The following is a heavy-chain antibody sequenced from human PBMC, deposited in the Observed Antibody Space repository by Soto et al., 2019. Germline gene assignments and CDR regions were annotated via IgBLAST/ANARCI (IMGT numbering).Heavy chain of an antibody. D-gene: IGHD3-22*01. J-gene: IGHJ6*02. CDR2: ISGSGGST. CDR3: AKMIDLTIMRAQATDYYYYGSDV. Sequence: EVQLLASGGGLVQPGGSLRLSCAASGFTFSSYAMSWVRHAPGKGLEWVSAISGSGGSTSYADSVKGRFTISRANSKNTLYMQRYSRRAEDTAVYYCAKMIDLTIMRAQATDYYYYGSDVLVRGATVAVSS. V-gene: IGHV3-23*01. CDR1: GFTFSSYA.